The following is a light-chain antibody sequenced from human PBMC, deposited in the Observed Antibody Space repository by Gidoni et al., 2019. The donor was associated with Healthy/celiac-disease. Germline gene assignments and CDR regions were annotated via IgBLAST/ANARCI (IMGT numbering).Light chain of an antibody. CDR2: AAS. CDR3: QQLNSYLPWT. J-gene: IGKJ2*02. V-gene: IGKV1-9*01. CDR1: QGISSY. Sequence: DIQLTQSPSFLSASVGVRVTITCRASQGISSYLAWYQQKPGKAPKLLIYAASTLQSGVPSRFSGSGSGTEFTLTISSLQPEDFATYYCQQLNSYLPWTFGQGTKLEIK.